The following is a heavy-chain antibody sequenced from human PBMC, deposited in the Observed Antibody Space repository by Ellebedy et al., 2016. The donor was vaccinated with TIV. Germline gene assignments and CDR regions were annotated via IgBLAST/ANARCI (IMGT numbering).Heavy chain of an antibody. V-gene: IGHV3-33*01. CDR2: IWYDGSKK. CDR1: GFIFSSYG. CDR3: ARSWVGYGSGSYFDY. D-gene: IGHD3-10*01. J-gene: IGHJ4*02. Sequence: GESLKISCAASGFIFSSYGMHWVRQAPGKGLEWVAVIWYDGSKKYYADSVKGRFTISRDNSKHTLFLQMNSLRAEDTAVYYCARSWVGYGSGSYFDYWGQGTLVTVSS.